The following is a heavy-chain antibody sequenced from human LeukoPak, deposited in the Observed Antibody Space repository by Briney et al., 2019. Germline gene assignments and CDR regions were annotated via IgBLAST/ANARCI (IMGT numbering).Heavy chain of an antibody. Sequence: SETLSLTCAVYGGSFSGYYWSWIRQPPGEGLEWIGEINHSGSTNYNPSLKSRVTISVDTSKNQFSLKLSSVTAADTAVYYCARTYYDFWSGYYPYYFDYWGQGTLVTVSS. V-gene: IGHV4-34*01. CDR3: ARTYYDFWSGYYPYYFDY. CDR1: GGSFSGYY. D-gene: IGHD3-3*01. J-gene: IGHJ4*02. CDR2: INHSGST.